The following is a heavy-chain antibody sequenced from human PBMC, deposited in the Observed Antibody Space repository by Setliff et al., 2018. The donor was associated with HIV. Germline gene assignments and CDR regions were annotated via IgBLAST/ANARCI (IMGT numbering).Heavy chain of an antibody. J-gene: IGHJ4*02. V-gene: IGHV4-59*06. CDR1: GGSISNYY. Sequence: PSETLSLTCTVSGGSISNYYWSWIRQFAGKGLEWIADIYYSGRTNYNPSLKSRLTVSIDTSKNHLSLKLTSMTAADTAMYFCARGKDPGLYFDNWRQVMLVTVS. CDR3: ARGKDPGLYFDN. CDR2: IYYSGRT. D-gene: IGHD2-15*01.